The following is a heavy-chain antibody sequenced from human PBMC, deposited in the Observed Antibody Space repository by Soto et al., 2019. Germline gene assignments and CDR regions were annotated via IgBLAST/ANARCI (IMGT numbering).Heavy chain of an antibody. CDR1: GGSISSSSYY. Sequence: SETLSLTCTVSGGSISSSSYYWGWIRQPPGKGLEWIGSIYYSGSTYYNPSLKSPVTISVDTPKNQFSLKLSSVTAADTAVYYCARRVDTAMEYFQHWGQGTLVTVSS. CDR2: IYYSGST. J-gene: IGHJ1*01. CDR3: ARRVDTAMEYFQH. V-gene: IGHV4-39*01. D-gene: IGHD5-18*01.